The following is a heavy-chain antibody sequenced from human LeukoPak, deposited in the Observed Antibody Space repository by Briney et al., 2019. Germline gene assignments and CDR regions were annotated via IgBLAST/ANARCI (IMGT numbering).Heavy chain of an antibody. CDR3: ARLTGKRYCSSTSCYYYYYYMDV. V-gene: IGHV1-46*01. J-gene: IGHJ6*03. Sequence: ASVKVSCKASGYTFTSYYMHWVRQAPGQGLEWMGIINPSGGSTSYAQKFQGRVTMTRNTSISTAYMELSSLRSEDTAVYYCARLTGKRYCSSTSCYYYYYYMDVWGKGTTVTISS. CDR1: GYTFTSYY. CDR2: INPSGGST. D-gene: IGHD2-2*01.